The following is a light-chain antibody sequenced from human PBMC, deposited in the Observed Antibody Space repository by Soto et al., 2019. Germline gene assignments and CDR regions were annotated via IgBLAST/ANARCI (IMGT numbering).Light chain of an antibody. CDR3: SSYTSISTDV. CDR2: DVT. CDR1: SSDAGGYNF. J-gene: IGLJ1*01. V-gene: IGLV2-14*01. Sequence: QSALTQSASLSGSPGQSFTISCTGTSSDAGGYNFVSWYQQHPDKAPKLMIYDVTNRPSGVSNRFSGSKSGNTASLTISGLQAEDEADYYCSSYTSISTDVFGTGTKVTVL.